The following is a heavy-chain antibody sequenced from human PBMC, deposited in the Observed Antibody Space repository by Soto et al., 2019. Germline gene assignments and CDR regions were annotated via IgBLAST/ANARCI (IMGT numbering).Heavy chain of an antibody. CDR2: IYWNGDK. CDR1: GFSLTTTGVG. Sequence: QITLKESGPTLVKPTETLTLTCTFSGFSLTTTGVGVGWIRQPPGKALEWLALIYWNGDKRYSTSLKGRLTITKDTSKTQVVLSMTNMDPVDTATYFCGHRARGATFDYWGQGTLVTVSS. D-gene: IGHD3-10*01. J-gene: IGHJ4*02. V-gene: IGHV2-5*01. CDR3: GHRARGATFDY.